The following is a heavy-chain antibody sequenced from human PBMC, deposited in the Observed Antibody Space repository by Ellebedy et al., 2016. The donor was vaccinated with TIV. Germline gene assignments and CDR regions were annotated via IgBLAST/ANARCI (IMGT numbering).Heavy chain of an antibody. CDR2: IYSAGST. D-gene: IGHD3/OR15-3a*01. V-gene: IGHV3-53*01. CDR1: GFDVSSNY. J-gene: IGHJ4*02. Sequence: GGSLRLSCAVSGFDVSSNYWSWVRQAPGKGLDWVSIIYSAGSTYYADSVKGRFTISRDSSNNTLQLQMTSLRADDTAVYDCARVDLGLAFDHWGRGALITVSS. CDR3: ARVDLGLAFDH.